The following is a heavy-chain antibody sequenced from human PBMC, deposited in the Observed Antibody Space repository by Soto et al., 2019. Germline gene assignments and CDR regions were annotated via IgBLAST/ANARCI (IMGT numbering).Heavy chain of an antibody. CDR2: TYYSGST. CDR1: GPPHSRYY. Sequence: ETLSHTHCVSGPPHSRYYRRWLGQPAGKGLEWIWYTYYSGSTNYNPSLKSRVTISVDTSKNQFSLKLSSVTAADTAVYYCARETIQGYSYYYYYMDVWGKGTTVTVSS. CDR3: ARETIQGYSYYYYYMDV. D-gene: IGHD5-18*01. J-gene: IGHJ6*03. V-gene: IGHV4-59*01.